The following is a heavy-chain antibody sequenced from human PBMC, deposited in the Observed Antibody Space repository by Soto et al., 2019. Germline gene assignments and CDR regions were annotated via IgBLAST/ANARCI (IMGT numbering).Heavy chain of an antibody. Sequence: EVQLLDSGGGLVQPGGSLRLSCAASGLIFSNYAMSWVRQAPGKGLEWVAIISSGGGTTYNVDSVKGRFIISRDNSKNTLYLQMNSLRAEDTALYYCATSPAVLRTFDYWGQGTLVTVSS. CDR1: GLIFSNYA. J-gene: IGHJ4*02. CDR2: ISSGGGTT. V-gene: IGHV3-23*01. D-gene: IGHD4-17*01. CDR3: ATSPAVLRTFDY.